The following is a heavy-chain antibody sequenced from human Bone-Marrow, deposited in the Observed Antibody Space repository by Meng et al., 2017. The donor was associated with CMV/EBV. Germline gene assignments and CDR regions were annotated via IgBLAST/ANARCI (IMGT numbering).Heavy chain of an antibody. Sequence: ASVKVSCKASGYTFTNYGISWVRQAPGQGLEWMSWISPYNGNTRYAQKFQGRVTMTTDASTSIAYMELRSLGSDDTAMYYCATAAGTSYYYYGMDVWGQGTTVTVSS. CDR3: ATAAGTSYYYYGMDV. J-gene: IGHJ6*02. D-gene: IGHD6-13*01. CDR2: ISPYNGNT. V-gene: IGHV1-18*01. CDR1: GYTFTNYG.